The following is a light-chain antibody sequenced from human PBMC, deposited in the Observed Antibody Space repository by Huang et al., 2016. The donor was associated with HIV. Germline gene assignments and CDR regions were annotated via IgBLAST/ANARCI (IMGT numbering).Light chain of an antibody. V-gene: IGKV3-15*01. J-gene: IGKJ1*01. CDR3: QQYNNWPPWT. Sequence: EIVMTQSPATLSVSPGERATLSCRASQSVSSNLAWYQQKPGQAPRLLIYGASTRATGIPARFSGSGSGTECTLTISSLQSEDFAVYYCQQYNNWPPWT. CDR1: QSVSSN. CDR2: GAS.